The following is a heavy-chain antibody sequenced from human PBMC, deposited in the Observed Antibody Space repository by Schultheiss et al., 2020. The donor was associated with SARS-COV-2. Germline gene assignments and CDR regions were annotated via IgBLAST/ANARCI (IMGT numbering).Heavy chain of an antibody. Sequence: GGSLRLSCAASGFTFSSYAMSWVRQAPGKGLEWVSSISSTSRYIYYAAPVKGRFTISRDNAKNSLYLQMNSLRADDTAVYYCASSYSPPQMAVVVQWFDYWGQGPLVTVPS. CDR1: GFTFSSYA. V-gene: IGHV3-21*06. J-gene: IGHJ4*02. CDR2: ISSTSRYI. D-gene: IGHD2-2*01. CDR3: ASSYSPPQMAVVVQWFDY.